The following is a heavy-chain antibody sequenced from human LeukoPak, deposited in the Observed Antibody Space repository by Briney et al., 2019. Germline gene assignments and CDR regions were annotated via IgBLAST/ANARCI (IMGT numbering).Heavy chain of an antibody. V-gene: IGHV4-61*02. Sequence: SQTLSLTCTVSGGSISSGSYYWSWIRQPAGKGLEWIGRIYTSGSTNYNPSLKSRVTISVDTSKNQFSLKLSSVTAADTAVYYCARDWSGSANWFDPWGQGTLVIVSS. CDR3: ARDWSGSANWFDP. J-gene: IGHJ5*02. CDR2: IYTSGST. D-gene: IGHD1-26*01. CDR1: GGSISSGSYY.